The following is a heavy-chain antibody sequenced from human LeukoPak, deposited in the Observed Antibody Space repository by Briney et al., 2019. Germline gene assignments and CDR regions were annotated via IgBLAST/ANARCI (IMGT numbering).Heavy chain of an antibody. CDR2: IYTRGST. CDR1: GGSINNYY. Sequence: PSETLSLTCTVSGGSINNYYWSWIRQPAGKGLEWIGRIYTRGSTNYNPSLKSRVTMSVDTSKNQFSLKLSSVTAADTAVYYCATLGGYSYGSGFDPWGQGTLVTVSS. V-gene: IGHV4-4*07. CDR3: ATLGGYSYGSGFDP. D-gene: IGHD5-18*01. J-gene: IGHJ5*02.